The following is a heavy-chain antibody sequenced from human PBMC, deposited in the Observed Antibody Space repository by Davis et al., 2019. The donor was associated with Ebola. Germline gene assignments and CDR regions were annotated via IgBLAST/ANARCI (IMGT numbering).Heavy chain of an antibody. CDR2: IDPSDSYT. J-gene: IGHJ4*02. CDR1: GYSFTSYW. CDR3: ANLPAHTSSSDY. Sequence: PGGSLRLSCKGSGYSFTSYWISWVRQMPGKGLEWMGRIDPSDSYTNYSPSFQGHVTISADKSISTAYLQWSSLKASDTAMYYCANLPAHTSSSDYWGQGTLVTVSS. D-gene: IGHD6-13*01. V-gene: IGHV5-10-1*01.